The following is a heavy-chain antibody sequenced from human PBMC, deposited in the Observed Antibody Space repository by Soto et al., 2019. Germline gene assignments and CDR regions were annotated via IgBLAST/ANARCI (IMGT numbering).Heavy chain of an antibody. Sequence: QVQLVQSGAEVKKPGSSVKVSCKASGGTFSSYTISWVRQAPGQGLEWMGRIIPILGIANYAQKFQGRVTITADKSTSTAYMQLSSLRSEDTAVYYCARPVTAANPSSSGAFDIWGQGTMVTVSS. CDR1: GGTFSSYT. J-gene: IGHJ3*02. CDR3: ARPVTAANPSSSGAFDI. D-gene: IGHD2-2*01. CDR2: IIPILGIA. V-gene: IGHV1-69*02.